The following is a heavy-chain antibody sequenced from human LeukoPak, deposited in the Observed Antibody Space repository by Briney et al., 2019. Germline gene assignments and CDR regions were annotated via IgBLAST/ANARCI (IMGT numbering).Heavy chain of an antibody. CDR3: AKDGRVGYYGSGSYDNWFDP. CDR1: GFTFSSYG. V-gene: IGHV3-30*02. CDR2: IRYDGSNK. Sequence: GGSLRLSCAASGFTFSSYGMHWVRQAPGKGLEWVAFIRYDGSNKYYADSVEGRFTISRDNSKNTLYLQMNSLRAEDTAVYYCAKDGRVGYYGSGSYDNWFDPWGQGTLVTVSS. D-gene: IGHD3-10*01. J-gene: IGHJ5*02.